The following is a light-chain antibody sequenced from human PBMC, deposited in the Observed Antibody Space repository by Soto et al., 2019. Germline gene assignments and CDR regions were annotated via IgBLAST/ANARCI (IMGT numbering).Light chain of an antibody. J-gene: IGKJ5*01. CDR2: DAS. Sequence: EIVLSQSTTTLSLSPGERATLSCRASQGVSSYLAWYQQKPGQAPRLLIYDASNRATGIPARFSGSGPGTDFTLTISSLEPEDFAVYYCQQRSNWHSITFGQGTRLEN. CDR3: QQRSNWHSIT. V-gene: IGKV3D-11*01. CDR1: QGVSSY.